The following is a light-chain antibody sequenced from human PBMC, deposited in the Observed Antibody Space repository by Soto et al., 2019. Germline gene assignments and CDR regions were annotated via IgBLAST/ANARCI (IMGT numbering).Light chain of an antibody. CDR1: QSVASSH. CDR2: DAS. Sequence: EIVLTQSPGTLSLSPGERDTLSCRASQSVASSHLAWDRQKPGQTPRLLIYDASSRATGIPDRISGSGSGTDFTLTISRLEPADFAVYYCQQYGSAPFTFGPGTKVDIK. CDR3: QQYGSAPFT. J-gene: IGKJ3*01. V-gene: IGKV3-20*01.